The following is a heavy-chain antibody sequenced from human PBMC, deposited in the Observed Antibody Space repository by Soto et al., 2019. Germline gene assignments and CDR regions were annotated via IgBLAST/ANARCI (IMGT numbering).Heavy chain of an antibody. CDR1: GYTFTSYF. Sequence: ASVKVSCKASGYTFTSYFMHWVRHAPGQGLEWMGIINPSGGSTNYAQKFQGRVTITTDESTSTAYMELSSLRSEDTAVYYCARATSLGYCSGGSCYSVLTSFYYYYYYGMDVWGQGTTVTVSS. CDR2: INPSGGST. J-gene: IGHJ6*02. V-gene: IGHV1-46*01. CDR3: ARATSLGYCSGGSCYSVLTSFYYYYYYGMDV. D-gene: IGHD2-15*01.